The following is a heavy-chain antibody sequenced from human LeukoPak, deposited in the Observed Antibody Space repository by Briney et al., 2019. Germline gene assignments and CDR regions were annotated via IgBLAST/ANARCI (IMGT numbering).Heavy chain of an antibody. D-gene: IGHD7-27*01. J-gene: IGHJ4*02. CDR3: AKDGGLWVSAHWGDS. Sequence: GGSLRLSCAASGFTFSSYTTSWVRQAPGKGLEWVSTITTSDGNTYYADSVKGRFTVSRDNSKNTLFLQMNSLRAEDTAVYYCAKDGGLWVSAHWGDSWGRGTLVTVSS. CDR2: ITTSDGNT. V-gene: IGHV3-23*01. CDR1: GFTFSSYT.